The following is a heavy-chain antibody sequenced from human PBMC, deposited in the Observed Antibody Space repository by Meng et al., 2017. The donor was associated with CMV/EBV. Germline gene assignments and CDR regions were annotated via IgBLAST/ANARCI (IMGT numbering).Heavy chain of an antibody. J-gene: IGHJ4*02. D-gene: IGHD2-2*02. CDR3: ARYCTNTGCYIYDY. CDR1: GFTFSSYW. Sequence: GGSLRLSCAASGFTFSSYWMSWVRQAPGKGLEWVANIKQDGSEKYYVDSVKGRFTMSRDNAKNSLYLQMSSLTAEDTAVYYCARYCTNTGCYIYDYWGQGTLVTVSS. V-gene: IGHV3-7*01. CDR2: IKQDGSEK.